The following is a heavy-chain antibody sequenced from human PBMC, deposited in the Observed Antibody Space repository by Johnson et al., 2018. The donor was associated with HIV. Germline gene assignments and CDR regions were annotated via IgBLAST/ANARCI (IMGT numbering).Heavy chain of an antibody. D-gene: IGHD3-22*01. CDR2: INWNGGST. Sequence: EVQLVESGGGVVRPGGSLRLSCAASGFTFDDYGMSWVRQAPGQGLEWVSGINWNGGSTGYADSVKGRFTISIDNAKNSLYLQMNSLRAEDTALYYCARDYYYDSSGYYYGNAFDIWGQGTMVTVSS. J-gene: IGHJ3*02. V-gene: IGHV3-20*04. CDR3: ARDYYYDSSGYYYGNAFDI. CDR1: GFTFDDYG.